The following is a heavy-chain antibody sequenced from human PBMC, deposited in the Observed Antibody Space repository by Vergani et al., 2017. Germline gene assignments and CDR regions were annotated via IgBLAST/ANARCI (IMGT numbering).Heavy chain of an antibody. J-gene: IGHJ4*02. D-gene: IGHD2-2*02. V-gene: IGHV4-4*03. CDR3: ATIGYRRWGYYFDY. Sequence: QVQLQESGPGLVKPPGTLSLTCAVSGDSISSNNCWTWVRQPSGKGLEWIGEISHTEDTKYSPSLKSRVTVSVDESRNLFSLRLNSVTAADTAVYYCATIGYRRWGYYFDYWGQGILVTVSS. CDR2: ISHTEDT. CDR1: GDSISSNNC.